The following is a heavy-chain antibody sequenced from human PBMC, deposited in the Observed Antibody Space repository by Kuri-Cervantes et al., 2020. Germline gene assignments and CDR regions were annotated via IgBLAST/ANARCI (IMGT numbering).Heavy chain of an antibody. CDR3: VKDHTYSGNSGPID. CDR2: MSYDGTKK. CDR1: GFTFSSYG. Sequence: GGSLRLSCAASGFTFSSYGMHWVRQTPGRGLEWVAVMSYDGTKKYYADSVKGRFTISRDNSKNTLYLQMSSLRAEDTAVYHCVKDHTYSGNSGPIDWGQGTLVTVSS. J-gene: IGHJ4*02. V-gene: IGHV3-30*18. D-gene: IGHD4-23*01.